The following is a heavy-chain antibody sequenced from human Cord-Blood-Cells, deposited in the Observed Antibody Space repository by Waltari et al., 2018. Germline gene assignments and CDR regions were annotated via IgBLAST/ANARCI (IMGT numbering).Heavy chain of an antibody. CDR1: GYTLTGYE. CDR2: INPNSGGT. CDR3: ARDLAVAGDY. Sequence: QVQLVQSGAEVKKPGASVKVYCKASGYTLTGYEMHWVRQAPGQGLEWMGWINPNSGGTNYVQKFQGRVTMTRDTSISTAYMELSRLRSDDTAVYYCARDLAVAGDYWGQGTLVTVSS. D-gene: IGHD6-19*01. V-gene: IGHV1-2*02. J-gene: IGHJ4*02.